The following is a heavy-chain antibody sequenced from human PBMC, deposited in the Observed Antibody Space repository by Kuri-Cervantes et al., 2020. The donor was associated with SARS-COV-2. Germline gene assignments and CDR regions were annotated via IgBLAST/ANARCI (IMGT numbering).Heavy chain of an antibody. CDR1: GYPISSGYN. Sequence: SQTLSLTCGVSGYPISSGYNWGWIRQPPGKGLEWIGSIYHTGTTSYKSSLKSRVTISADTSKNQFSLKLSSVTAADTAVYYCARGVELGPARSYYYYMDVWGKGTTVTVSS. D-gene: IGHD1-7*01. CDR3: ARGVELGPARSYYYYMDV. CDR2: IYHTGTT. V-gene: IGHV4-38-2*01. J-gene: IGHJ6*03.